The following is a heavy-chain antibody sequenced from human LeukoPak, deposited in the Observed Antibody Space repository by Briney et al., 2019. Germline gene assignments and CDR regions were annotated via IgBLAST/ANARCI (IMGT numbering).Heavy chain of an antibody. CDR2: ISSSGSTI. CDR3: ARDRDSSGYYTPLDY. D-gene: IGHD3-22*01. V-gene: IGHV3-11*01. CDR1: GFTFSDYY. J-gene: IGHJ4*02. Sequence: GGSLRLSCAAYGFTFSDYYMSWIRQAPGKGLEWVSYISSSGSTIYYADSVKGRFTISRDNAKNSLYLQMNSLRAEDTAVYYCARDRDSSGYYTPLDYWGQGTLVTVSS.